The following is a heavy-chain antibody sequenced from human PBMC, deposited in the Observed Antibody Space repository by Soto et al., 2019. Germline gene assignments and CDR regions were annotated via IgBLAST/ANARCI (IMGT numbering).Heavy chain of an antibody. V-gene: IGHV3-15*07. CDR3: THRKTAEYYDFWSGSAFDY. D-gene: IGHD3-3*01. CDR1: GFTFSNAW. Sequence: GGSLRLSCAASGFTFSNAWMNWVRQAPGKGLEWVGRIKSKTDGGTTDYAAPVKGRFTISRDDSKNTLYLQMNSLKTEDTAVYYCTHRKTAEYYDFWSGSAFDYWGQGTLVTVSS. CDR2: IKSKTDGGTT. J-gene: IGHJ4*02.